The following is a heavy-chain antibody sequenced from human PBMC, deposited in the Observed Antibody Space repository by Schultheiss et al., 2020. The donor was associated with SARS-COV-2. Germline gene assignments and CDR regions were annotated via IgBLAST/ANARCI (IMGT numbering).Heavy chain of an antibody. CDR1: GGSISSYY. V-gene: IGHV4-59*12. CDR2: IYYSGST. CDR3: ARRKNYYDGSGYQYYFDY. Sequence: SETLSLTCTVSGGSISSYYWSWIWQPPGKGLEWIGYIYYSGSTNYNPSLKSRVTMSVEKSKNQFSLRLSSVTAADTAVYYCARRKNYYDGSGYQYYFDYWGQGTLVTVSS. D-gene: IGHD3-22*01. J-gene: IGHJ4*02.